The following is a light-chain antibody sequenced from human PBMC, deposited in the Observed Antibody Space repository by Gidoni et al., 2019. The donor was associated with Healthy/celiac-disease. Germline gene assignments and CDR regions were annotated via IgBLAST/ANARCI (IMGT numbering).Light chain of an antibody. CDR1: SSDVGGYNY. CDR2: EVS. CDR3: SSYTSSSTLGYV. V-gene: IGLV2-14*01. J-gene: IGLJ1*01. Sequence: QSALTQPASVSGSPGQSLTISCTGTSSDVGGYNYVSWYQQHPGKAPKLMIYEVSNRPSGVSNRCSGSKSGNTASLTISGLQAEDEADYYCSSYTSSSTLGYVFGTGTKVTVL.